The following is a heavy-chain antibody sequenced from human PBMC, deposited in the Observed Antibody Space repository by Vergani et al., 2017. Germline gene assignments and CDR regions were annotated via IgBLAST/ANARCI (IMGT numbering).Heavy chain of an antibody. V-gene: IGHV3-15*01. CDR2: IKSKTDGGTT. J-gene: IGHJ4*02. D-gene: IGHD2-2*01. Sequence: EVQLLESGGDLVQPGGSLRLSCAASGFTFSNAWMSWVRQAPGKGLEWVGRIKSKTDGGTTDYAAPVKGRFTISRDDSKNTLYLQINSLKTEDTAVYYCTTDPLVVIPAAILDYWGRGTLVTVAS. CDR3: TTDPLVVIPAAILDY. CDR1: GFTFSNAW.